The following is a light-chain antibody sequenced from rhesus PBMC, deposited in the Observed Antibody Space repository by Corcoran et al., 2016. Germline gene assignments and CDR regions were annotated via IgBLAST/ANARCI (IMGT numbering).Light chain of an antibody. CDR3: QQYSSRPLT. J-gene: IGKJ4*01. V-gene: IGKV1-22*01. Sequence: DIQMTQSPSSLSASVGDTVTITCRASQGISRWLDWYQQKPGKAPKLLIYKASRLQSGVPSRFSGSGSGTDFTLTISSRQSEDFATYYCQQYSSRPLTFGGGTKVELK. CDR1: QGISRW. CDR2: KAS.